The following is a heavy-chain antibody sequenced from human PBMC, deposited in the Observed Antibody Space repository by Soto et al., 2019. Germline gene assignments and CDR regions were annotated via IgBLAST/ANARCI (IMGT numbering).Heavy chain of an antibody. CDR1: GYTFTSYG. D-gene: IGHD3-3*01. CDR3: ARKRITIFGVVIGPFDP. J-gene: IGHJ5*02. V-gene: IGHV1-18*01. CDR2: ISAYNGNT. Sequence: ASVKVSCRASGYTFTSYGIRWVRQAPGQGLEWMGWISAYNGNTNYAQRLQGRVTMTTDTSTSTAYMELRSLRSDDTAVYYCARKRITIFGVVIGPFDPWGQGTLGTVSS.